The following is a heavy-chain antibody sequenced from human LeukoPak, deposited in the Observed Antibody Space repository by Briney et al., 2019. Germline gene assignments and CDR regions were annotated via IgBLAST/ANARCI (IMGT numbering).Heavy chain of an antibody. D-gene: IGHD6-13*01. CDR1: GGTFSSYA. CDR3: ARDYPRGYSSSWSLGP. Sequence: SVKVSCKASGGTFSSYAISWVRQAPGQGLEWMGGIIPIFGTANYAQKFQGRVTITADESTSTAYMELSSLRSEDTAVYYCARDYPRGYSSSWSLGPWGQGTLVTVSS. V-gene: IGHV1-69*13. J-gene: IGHJ5*02. CDR2: IIPIFGTA.